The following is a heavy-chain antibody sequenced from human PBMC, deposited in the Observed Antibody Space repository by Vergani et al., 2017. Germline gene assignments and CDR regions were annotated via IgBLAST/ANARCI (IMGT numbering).Heavy chain of an antibody. CDR2: IIPVFGTA. J-gene: IGHJ2*01. V-gene: IGHV1-69*13. D-gene: IGHD2-8*02. CDR3: AKVQTYRWQFSFDV. Sequence: QVHLVQSGAEVKKPGSSVKVSCRSSGDSFNNFPITWVRQAPGQGLEWMWRIIPVFGTADYSQKFQDRVTITADESTNTSYMHLSSLRSDDTAVYFCAKVQTYRWQFSFDVWGRGTHVTVSS. CDR1: GDSFNNFP.